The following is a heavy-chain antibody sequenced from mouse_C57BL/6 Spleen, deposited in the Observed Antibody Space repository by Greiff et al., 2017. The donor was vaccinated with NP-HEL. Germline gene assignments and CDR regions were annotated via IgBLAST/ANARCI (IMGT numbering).Heavy chain of an antibody. J-gene: IGHJ4*01. D-gene: IGHD1-1*01. CDR1: GYAFSSYW. CDR2: IYPGDGDT. Sequence: QVQLQQSGAELVKPGASVKISCKASGYAFSSYWMNWVKQRPGKGLEWIGQIYPGDGDTNYNGKFKGKATLTADKSSSTAYMQLSSLTSEDSAVYFCARERNYGSSLYAMDYWGQGTSVTVSS. CDR3: ARERNYGSSLYAMDY. V-gene: IGHV1-80*01.